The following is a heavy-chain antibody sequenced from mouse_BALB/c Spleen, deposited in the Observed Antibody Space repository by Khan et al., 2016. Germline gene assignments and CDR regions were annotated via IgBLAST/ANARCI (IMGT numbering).Heavy chain of an antibody. D-gene: IGHD3-2*01. CDR1: EFTFSYYG. CDR3: ARGRQLGLKYFDY. Sequence: EVELVESGGGLVQPGGSLKLSCTASEFTFSYYGMSWVRQTPDRRLELVATINSNGGSTYYPDSVKGRFTISRDNAKNTLYLQMRSLKSEDTAMXYCARGRQLGLKYFDYWGQGTTLTVSS. CDR2: INSNGGST. V-gene: IGHV5-6-3*01. J-gene: IGHJ2*01.